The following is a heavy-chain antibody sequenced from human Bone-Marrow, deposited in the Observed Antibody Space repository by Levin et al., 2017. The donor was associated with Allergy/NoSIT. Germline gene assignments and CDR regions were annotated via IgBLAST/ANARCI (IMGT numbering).Heavy chain of an antibody. J-gene: IGHJ4*02. CDR2: IYSVGTT. V-gene: IGHV3-53*01. CDR1: GFTVGNNY. Sequence: SCAASGFTVGNNYMTWVRQAPGKGLEWVSLIYSVGTTSYAESVRGRFTISRDSSKNTLYLQMNNLRAEDTAVYYCTGGFCRGGSGGDWGQGTLVTVSS. D-gene: IGHD2-15*01. CDR3: TGGFCRGGSGGD.